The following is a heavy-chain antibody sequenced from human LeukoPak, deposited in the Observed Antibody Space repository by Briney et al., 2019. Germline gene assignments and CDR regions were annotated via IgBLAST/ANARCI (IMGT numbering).Heavy chain of an antibody. J-gene: IGHJ5*02. CDR1: GDSIKNYY. CDR2: IHTSGST. V-gene: IGHV4-4*07. D-gene: IGHD3-9*01. Sequence: SETLSLTCNVSGDSIKNYYWSWIRQPAGKGLEWIGRIHTSGSTNYNPSLKSRVSMSVDTSKNQFSLKLSSVTAADTAVYYCARGCDILTGYSLVYFDPWGQGTLVTVSS. CDR3: ARGCDILTGYSLVYFDP.